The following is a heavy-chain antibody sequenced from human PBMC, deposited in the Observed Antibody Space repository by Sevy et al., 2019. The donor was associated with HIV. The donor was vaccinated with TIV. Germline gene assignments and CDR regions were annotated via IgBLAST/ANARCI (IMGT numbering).Heavy chain of an antibody. Sequence: ASVKVSCKASGYIFTSYGISWVRQAPGQGLEWMGWISGYNGETNYAQKFQGRVTMTKDTSTSTAYMELRSLRSDDTAVYDCASEGVAERSAQLEYYYYGMDVWGQGTTVTVSS. CDR3: ASEGVAERSAQLEYYYYGMDV. CDR2: ISGYNGET. CDR1: GYIFTSYG. V-gene: IGHV1-18*01. D-gene: IGHD1-1*01. J-gene: IGHJ6*02.